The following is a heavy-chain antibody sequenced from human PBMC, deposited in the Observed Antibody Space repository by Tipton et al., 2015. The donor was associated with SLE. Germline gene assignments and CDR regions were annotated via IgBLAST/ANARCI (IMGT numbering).Heavy chain of an antibody. CDR2: MYYSGST. V-gene: IGHV4-31*03. Sequence: TLSLTCTVSGGSISSGGYYWGWIHQHPGKGLEWIGYMYYSGSTYYNPSLESRVSISVDTSKNQFSLKLSSLTAADTAVYYCARGRRGYTAYVVPYYWGQGTQVTVSS. D-gene: IGHD5-12*01. CDR3: ARGRRGYTAYVVPYY. CDR1: GGSISSGGYY. J-gene: IGHJ4*02.